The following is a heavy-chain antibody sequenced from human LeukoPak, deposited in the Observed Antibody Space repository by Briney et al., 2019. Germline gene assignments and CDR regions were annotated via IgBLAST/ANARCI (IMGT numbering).Heavy chain of an antibody. CDR3: AKDPKQQLARRVDY. CDR2: ISYDGSNK. Sequence: PGGPLRLSCAASGFTFSSYGMHWVRQAPRKGLEWVAVISYDGSNKYYADSVKGRFTISRDNSKNTLYLQMNSLRAEDTAVYYCAKDPKQQLARRVDYWGQGTLVTVSS. D-gene: IGHD6-13*01. J-gene: IGHJ4*02. CDR1: GFTFSSYG. V-gene: IGHV3-30*18.